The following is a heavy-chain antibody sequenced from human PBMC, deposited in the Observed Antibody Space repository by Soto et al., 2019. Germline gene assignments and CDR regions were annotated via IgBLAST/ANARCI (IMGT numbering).Heavy chain of an antibody. D-gene: IGHD2-15*01. V-gene: IGHV1-69*02. J-gene: IGHJ5*02. Sequence: GASVKVSCKASGGTFSSYTISWVRQAPGQGLEWMGRIIPILGIANYAQKFQGRVTITADKSTSTAYMELSSLRSEDTAVYYCASDPRAVVVVAATRGQSSGFDPWGQGTLVTVSS. CDR3: ASDPRAVVVVAATRGQSSGFDP. CDR2: IIPILGIA. CDR1: GGTFSSYT.